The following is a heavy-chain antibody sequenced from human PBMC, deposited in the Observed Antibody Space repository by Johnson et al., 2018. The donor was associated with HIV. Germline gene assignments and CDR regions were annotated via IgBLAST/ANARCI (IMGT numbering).Heavy chain of an antibody. J-gene: IGHJ3*02. V-gene: IGHV3-7*01. CDR2: IKQDGSEK. CDR3: AKEFRLGYPPQIDAFDI. Sequence: EVQLVESGGGLVQPGGSLRLSCAASGFTFSSYWMSWVRQAPGKGLEWVANIKQDGSEKYYVDSVKGRFTISRDNAKNSLYLQMNSLRAEDTAVYYCAKEFRLGYPPQIDAFDIWGQGTMVTVSS. CDR1: GFTFSSYW. D-gene: IGHD3-9*01.